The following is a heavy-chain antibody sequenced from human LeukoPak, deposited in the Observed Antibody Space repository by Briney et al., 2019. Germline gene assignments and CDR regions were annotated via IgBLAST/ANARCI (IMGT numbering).Heavy chain of an antibody. D-gene: IGHD2-15*01. J-gene: IGHJ4*02. CDR1: GYTFTSYA. CDR3: ASDYCSGGSCYPDY. CDR2: INAGNGNT. V-gene: IGHV1-3*01. Sequence: EASVKVSCKASGYTFTSYAMHWVRQAPGQRLEWMGWINAGNGNTKYSQKFQGRVTITRDTSASTAYMELSSLRSEDTAVYYCASDYCSGGSCYPDYWGQGTLVTVSS.